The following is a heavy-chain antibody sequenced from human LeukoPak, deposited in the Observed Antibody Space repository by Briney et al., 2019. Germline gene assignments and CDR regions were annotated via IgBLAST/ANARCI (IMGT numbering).Heavy chain of an antibody. J-gene: IGHJ1*01. CDR3: ARSLEYYDSSGYYPTTEFFQH. CDR2: IYYSVST. CDR1: GGSISSYY. Sequence: SETLSLTCTVSGGSISSYYWSWIRQPPGKGLEWIGYIYYSVSTNYNPSLKSRVTISVDTSKNQFSLKLSSVTAADTAVYYCARSLEYYDSSGYYPTTEFFQHWGQGTLVTVSS. D-gene: IGHD3-22*01. V-gene: IGHV4-59*08.